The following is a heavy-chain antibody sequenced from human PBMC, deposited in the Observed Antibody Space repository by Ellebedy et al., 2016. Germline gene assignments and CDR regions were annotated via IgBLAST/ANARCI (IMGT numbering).Heavy chain of an antibody. D-gene: IGHD4-11*01. CDR3: ARDRGDYSISGP. J-gene: IGHJ5*02. CDR2: IKSDGSST. CDR1: GFTFGRYW. Sequence: GESLKISCVASGFTFGRYWMHWVRQAPGNKLVWVSRIKSDGSSTTYADSVKGRFTTSRENARNTLYLQMTSLRGEDTAVYFCARDRGDYSISGPWGQGTLVTVSS. V-gene: IGHV3-74*01.